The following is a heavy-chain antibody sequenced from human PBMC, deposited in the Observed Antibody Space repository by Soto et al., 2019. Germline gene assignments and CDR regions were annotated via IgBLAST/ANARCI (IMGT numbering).Heavy chain of an antibody. V-gene: IGHV3-48*03. J-gene: IGHJ3*02. CDR1: GFTFSSYE. CDR3: ARHGRITVTGDGFDS. CDR2: ISSSASTI. D-gene: IGHD1-20*01. Sequence: GGSLRLSCAASGFTFSSYEMNWVRQAPGKGLEWVSYISSSASTIYYADSVKGRFTISRDNAKNSLYLQMNSLRAEDTATYYCARHGRITVTGDGFDSWGQGTVVTVSS.